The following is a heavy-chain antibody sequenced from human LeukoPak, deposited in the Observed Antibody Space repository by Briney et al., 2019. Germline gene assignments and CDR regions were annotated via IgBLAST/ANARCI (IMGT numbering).Heavy chain of an antibody. CDR2: IYSGGST. CDR3: ALSQGTVATHFDY. J-gene: IGHJ4*02. Sequence: GGSLRLSCAASGFTFSSYAMSWVRQAPGKGLEWVSVIYSGGSTYYADSVKGRFTISRDNSKNTLYLQMNSLRAEDTAVYYCALSQGTVATHFDYWGQGTLVTVSS. D-gene: IGHD5-12*01. CDR1: GFTFSSYA. V-gene: IGHV3-66*01.